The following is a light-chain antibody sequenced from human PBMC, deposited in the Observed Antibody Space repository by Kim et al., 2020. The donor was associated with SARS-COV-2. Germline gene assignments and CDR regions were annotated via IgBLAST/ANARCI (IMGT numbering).Light chain of an antibody. Sequence: DIVMTQSPDSLAVSLGERATINCKSSQSVLYSSNNKNYLAWYQRKPGQPPKLLIYWASTRESGVPDRFSGSGSGTDFTLTINSLQAEDVAVYYCQQYYSTPTFGQGTRLEIK. CDR1: QSVLYSSNNKNY. J-gene: IGKJ5*01. CDR2: WAS. V-gene: IGKV4-1*01. CDR3: QQYYSTPT.